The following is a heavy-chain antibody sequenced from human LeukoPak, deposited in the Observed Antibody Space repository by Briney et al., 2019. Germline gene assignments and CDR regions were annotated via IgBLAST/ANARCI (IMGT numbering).Heavy chain of an antibody. CDR3: ARVDYDILTGYYWIDY. V-gene: IGHV4-31*03. D-gene: IGHD3-9*01. CDR1: GGSISSGGYY. CDR2: IYYSRST. J-gene: IGHJ4*02. Sequence: SQTLSLTCTVSGGSISSGGYYWSWLRQHPGKGPEWIGYIYYSRSTYYNPSLKSRITISVDTSKNQFSLKLSSVTAADTAVYYCARVDYDILTGYYWIDYWGQGTLVTVSS.